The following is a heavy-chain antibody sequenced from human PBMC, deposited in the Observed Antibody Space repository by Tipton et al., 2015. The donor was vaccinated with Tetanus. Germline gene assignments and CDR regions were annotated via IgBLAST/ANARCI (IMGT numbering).Heavy chain of an antibody. D-gene: IGHD1-26*01. Sequence: QSGEVKRPGASVKVSCKSSGYTFTGYDVSWVRQAPGQGLEWMGWINTHNGDTNYAQRFQGRVTMTTDTSTTTAYMELRGLRSDDTAVYFCVRDKVGGITGFDHWGQGTLVTVSS. CDR2: INTHNGDT. V-gene: IGHV1-18*01. CDR3: VRDKVGGITGFDH. J-gene: IGHJ4*02. CDR1: GYTFTGYD.